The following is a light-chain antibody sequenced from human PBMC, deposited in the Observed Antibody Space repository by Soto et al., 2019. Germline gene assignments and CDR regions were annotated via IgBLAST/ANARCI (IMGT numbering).Light chain of an antibody. V-gene: IGKV1-39*01. CDR3: QQSYSQPR. J-gene: IGKJ1*01. CDR1: QSISSY. Sequence: DIQMTQSPSSLSASVGDRVTITCRASQSISSYLNWYQQKPGKAPKLLIYAASSLQSGVPSRFSGSGSGTDFALTIGSLQPEDFATYYCQQSYSQPRFGQGTKVEIK. CDR2: AAS.